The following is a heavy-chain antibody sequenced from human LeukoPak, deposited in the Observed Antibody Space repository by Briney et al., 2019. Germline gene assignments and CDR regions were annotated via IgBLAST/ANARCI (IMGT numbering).Heavy chain of an antibody. D-gene: IGHD6-13*01. Sequence: SETLSLACTVSGGSISSGGYYWSWIRQHPGKGLEWIGYIYYSGSTYYNPSLKSRVTISVDTSENQFSLKLSSVTAADTAVYYCARTYSSSWQFDFWGQGTLVTVSS. CDR3: ARTYSSSWQFDF. V-gene: IGHV4-31*03. CDR2: IYYSGST. J-gene: IGHJ4*02. CDR1: GGSISSGGYY.